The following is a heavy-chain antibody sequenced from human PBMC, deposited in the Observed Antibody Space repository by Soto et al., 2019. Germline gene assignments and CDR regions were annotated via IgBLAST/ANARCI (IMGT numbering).Heavy chain of an antibody. D-gene: IGHD1-1*01. J-gene: IGHJ6*03. CDR1: GFTFSDHY. Sequence: GGSLRLSCAVSGFTFSDHYMDWVRQAPGKGLEWVGRSRNKANSYTTEYAASVKDRFTLSRDESKNSLYLQMNSLKTEDTAVYYCVRIWNYCIDVWGKGTPVTVSS. V-gene: IGHV3-72*01. CDR2: SRNKANSYTT. CDR3: VRIWNYCIDV.